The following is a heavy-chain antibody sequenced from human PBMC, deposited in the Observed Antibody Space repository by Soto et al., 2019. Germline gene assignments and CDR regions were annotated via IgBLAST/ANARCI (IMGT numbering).Heavy chain of an antibody. J-gene: IGHJ5*02. D-gene: IGHD2-2*01. V-gene: IGHV5-51*01. CDR2: IYPGDSDT. CDR1: GYSFTSYW. Sequence: GESLKISCTGVGYSFTSYWIDWVRQMPGKGLEWMGIIYPGDSDTRYSPSFQGQVTFSADKSITTSCLQWSSLKASDTAMYYCARGYCTTTICDPWFDPWGQGTLVTVSS. CDR3: ARGYCTTTICDPWFDP.